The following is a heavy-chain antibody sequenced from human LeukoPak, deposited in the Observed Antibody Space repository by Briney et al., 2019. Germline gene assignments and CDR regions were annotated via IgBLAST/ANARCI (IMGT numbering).Heavy chain of an antibody. D-gene: IGHD4-23*01. V-gene: IGHV4-59*12. CDR2: IYYSGST. Sequence: SETLSLTCTVSGGSISSYYWSWIRQPPGKGLEWIGYIYYSGSTNYNPSLKSRVTISVDTSKNQFSLKLSSVTAADTAVYYCARPLRWTPIGFDPWGQGTLVTVSS. CDR1: GGSISSYY. CDR3: ARPLRWTPIGFDP. J-gene: IGHJ5*02.